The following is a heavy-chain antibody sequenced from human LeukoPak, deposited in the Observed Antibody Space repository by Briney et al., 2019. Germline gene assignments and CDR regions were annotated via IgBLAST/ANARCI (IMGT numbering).Heavy chain of an antibody. J-gene: IGHJ4*02. D-gene: IGHD3-22*01. CDR1: GDSVSRSDSY. V-gene: IGHV4-39*07. CDR3: ARGRRYYYDSSGSGPDY. CDR2: IYYSGRT. Sequence: TSETLSLTCSVSGDSVSRSDSYWDWIRQPPGKGLEWIGTIYYSGRTYYNPSLKSRVTISVDTSKNQFSLKLSSVTAADTAVYYCARGRRYYYDSSGSGPDYWGQGTLVTVSS.